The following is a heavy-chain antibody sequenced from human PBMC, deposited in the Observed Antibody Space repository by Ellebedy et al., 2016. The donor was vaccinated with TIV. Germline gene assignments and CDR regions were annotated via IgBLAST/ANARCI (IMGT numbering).Heavy chain of an antibody. CDR2: INWNGGGT. CDR3: ARAGSGSYHNYFDY. CDR1: GFTFDDYG. J-gene: IGHJ4*02. V-gene: IGHV3-20*01. Sequence: GESLKISCAASGFTFDDYGMSWVRQAPGKGLEWVSGINWNGGGTGYADSLKGRFTISRDNAKNSLNLQMNTLRAEDTALYHCARAGSGSYHNYFDYWGQGTLVTVSS. D-gene: IGHD3-10*01.